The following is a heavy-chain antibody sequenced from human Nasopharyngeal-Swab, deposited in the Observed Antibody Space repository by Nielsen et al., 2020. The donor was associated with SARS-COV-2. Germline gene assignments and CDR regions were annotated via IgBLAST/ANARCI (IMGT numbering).Heavy chain of an antibody. CDR2: VSHTGAP. CDR3: ARLNIAATSSHFDY. Sequence: SETLSLTCSVSGDSISNRFSYWAWIRQSPGKGLEWIGSVSHTGAPSYMASLKSRVSISVDTSHHQVSLRLNSVTAADTAFYFCARLNIAATSSHFDYWGHGTPVTVSS. CDR1: GDSISNRFSY. D-gene: IGHD6-13*01. J-gene: IGHJ4*01. V-gene: IGHV4-39*01.